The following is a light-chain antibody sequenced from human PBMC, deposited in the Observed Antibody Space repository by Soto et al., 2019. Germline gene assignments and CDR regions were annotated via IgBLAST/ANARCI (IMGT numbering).Light chain of an antibody. CDR3: QQYDILPIT. CDR2: DAS. V-gene: IGKV1-33*01. Sequence: IQMAQSPSSLFASVGDSFTLTCHATQDINIYLNWYKQTLGKAPNXXSYDASNLEIGVPSRFSGSGSGTHFTFTISSLQTEDIGTYYCQQYDILPITFGRGTRLEIK. CDR1: QDINIY. J-gene: IGKJ5*01.